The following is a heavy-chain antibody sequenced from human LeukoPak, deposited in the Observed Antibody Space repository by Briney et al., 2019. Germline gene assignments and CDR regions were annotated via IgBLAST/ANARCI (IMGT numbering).Heavy chain of an antibody. V-gene: IGHV4-4*02. CDR2: ISLTGLT. J-gene: IGHJ4*02. D-gene: IGHD2-8*01. CDR3: SRENGAFSPFGY. Sequence: SETLSLTCTVSGGSISNTNWWSWVRQPPGQGLEWIGEISLTGLTHYNPSLESRVTVSLDKSKNQLSLNLTSVAAADTAVYYCSRENGAFSPFGYWGQGTLVTVLS. CDR1: GGSISNTNW.